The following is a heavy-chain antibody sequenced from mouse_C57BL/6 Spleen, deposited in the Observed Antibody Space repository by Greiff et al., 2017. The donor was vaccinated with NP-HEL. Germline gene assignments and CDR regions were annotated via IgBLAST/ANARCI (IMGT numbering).Heavy chain of an antibody. D-gene: IGHD2-3*01. CDR2: IDPSDSYT. V-gene: IGHV1-69*01. CDR3: ARGLDDGYGFDY. CDR1: GYTFTSYW. Sequence: QVQLQQPGAELVMPGASVKLSCKASGYTFTSYWMHWVKQRPGQGLEWIGEIDPSDSYTNYNQKFKGKSTLTVDKSSSTAYMQLSSLTSEDSAVYYCARGLDDGYGFDYWGQGTTLTVSS. J-gene: IGHJ2*01.